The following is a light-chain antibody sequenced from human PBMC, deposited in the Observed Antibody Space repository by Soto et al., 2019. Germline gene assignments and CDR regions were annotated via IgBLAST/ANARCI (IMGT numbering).Light chain of an antibody. CDR3: RQDYYLPRT. J-gene: IGKJ1*01. CDR1: RDIGND. V-gene: IGKV1-6*01. CDR2: AAS. Sequence: IQMTQSPLSLSASVGDRVIITCRASRDIGNDVGWYQQKPGKAPKLLIFAASTLHSGVPSRFSGSGSGTGFTLTISSLHPEYCSTNCCRQDYYLPRTFGQGTTV.